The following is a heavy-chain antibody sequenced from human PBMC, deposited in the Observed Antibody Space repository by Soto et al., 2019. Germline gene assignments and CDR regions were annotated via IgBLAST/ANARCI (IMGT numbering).Heavy chain of an antibody. J-gene: IGHJ6*02. CDR1: GGSISSGGYY. D-gene: IGHD3-22*01. CDR2: IYYSGST. Sequence: LSLTCTVSGGSISSGGYYWSWIRQHPGKGLEWIGYIYYSGSTYYNPSLKSRVTISVDTSKNQFSLKLSSVTAADTAVYYCARGSSGYLNLYYYYGMDVWGQGTTVTVSS. CDR3: ARGSSGYLNLYYYYGMDV. V-gene: IGHV4-31*03.